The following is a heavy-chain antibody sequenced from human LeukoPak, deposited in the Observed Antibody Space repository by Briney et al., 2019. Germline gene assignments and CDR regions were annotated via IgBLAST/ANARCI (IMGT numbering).Heavy chain of an antibody. J-gene: IGHJ5*02. D-gene: IGHD3-10*01. CDR1: GGSTSSGGYS. Sequence: PSQTLSLTCAVSGGSTSSGGYSWSWIRQPPGKGLEWIGYIYHSGSTYYNPSLKSRVTISVDRSKNQFSLKLSSVTAADTAVYYCARGYYYGSGSSHWFDPWGQGTLVTVSS. V-gene: IGHV4-30-2*01. CDR2: IYHSGST. CDR3: ARGYYYGSGSSHWFDP.